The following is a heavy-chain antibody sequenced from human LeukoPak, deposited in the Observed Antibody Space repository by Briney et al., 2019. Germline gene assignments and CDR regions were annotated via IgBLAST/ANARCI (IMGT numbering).Heavy chain of an antibody. V-gene: IGHV1-2*06. CDR3: ARTPVDTAMVLWWFDP. CDR1: GYTFTVYY. D-gene: IGHD5-18*01. CDR2: INPNSGVT. J-gene: IGHJ5*02. Sequence: GASVNVSCKASGYTFTVYYMHWVRQAPGQGLEWMGRINPNSGVTNYAQKFQGRVTMTRDTSISTAYMELSRLRSDDTAVYYCARTPVDTAMVLWWFDPWGQGTLVTVSS.